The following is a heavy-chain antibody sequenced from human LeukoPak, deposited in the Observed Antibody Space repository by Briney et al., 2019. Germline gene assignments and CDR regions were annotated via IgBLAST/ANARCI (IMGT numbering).Heavy chain of an antibody. V-gene: IGHV3-30*18. J-gene: IGHJ4*02. CDR2: ISYDGSNK. CDR1: GFTFSSYG. D-gene: IGHD3-22*01. Sequence: GGSLRLSCAASGFTFSSYGMHWVRQAPGKGLEWVAVISYDGSNKYYADPVKGRFTISRDNSKNTLYLQMNSLRAEDTAVYYCAKAPGNYDSSGYYYYWGQGTLVTVSS. CDR3: AKAPGNYDSSGYYYY.